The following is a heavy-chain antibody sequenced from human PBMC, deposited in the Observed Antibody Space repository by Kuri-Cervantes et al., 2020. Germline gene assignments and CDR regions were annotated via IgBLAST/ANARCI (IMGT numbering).Heavy chain of an antibody. CDR3: TKDYSSSYYYMDV. CDR2: ISSSGGKT. CDR1: GFTFSSYT. D-gene: IGHD6-6*01. J-gene: IGHJ6*03. V-gene: IGHV3-23*01. Sequence: GGSLRLSCAASGFTFSSYTMSWVRQAPGKGLEWVSGISSSGGKTFYADSVKGRFTISRDNSKNTLYLQMNSLRAEDTALYYCTKDYSSSYYYMDVWGKGTTVTVSS.